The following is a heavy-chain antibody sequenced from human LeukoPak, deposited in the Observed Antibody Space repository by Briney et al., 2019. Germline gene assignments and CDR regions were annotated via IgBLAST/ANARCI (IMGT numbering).Heavy chain of an antibody. CDR3: ARDTYDFWSGYYL. D-gene: IGHD3-3*01. V-gene: IGHV1-2*02. CDR2: INPNSGGT. J-gene: IGHJ4*02. Sequence: ASVKVSCKASGYTFTGCYMHWVRQAPGQGLEWMGWINPNSGGTNYAQKFQGRVTMTRDTSISTAYMELSRLRSDDTAVYYCARDTYDFWSGYYLWGQGTLVTVSS. CDR1: GYTFTGCY.